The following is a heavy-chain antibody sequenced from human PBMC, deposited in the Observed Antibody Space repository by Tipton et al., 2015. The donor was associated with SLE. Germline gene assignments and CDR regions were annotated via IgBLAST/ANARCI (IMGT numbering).Heavy chain of an antibody. V-gene: IGHV3-30*04. J-gene: IGHJ6*02. CDR1: GFTFNSYA. CDR2: ISYDGSNK. Sequence: SLRLSCTASGFTFNSYAMNWVRQAPGKGLEWVAVISYDGSNKYADSVKGRFTISRDNSKNTLYLQMNSLRAEDTAVYYCARSGGATFYYYYGMDVWGQGTTVTVSS. D-gene: IGHD1-26*01. CDR3: ARSGGATFYYYYGMDV.